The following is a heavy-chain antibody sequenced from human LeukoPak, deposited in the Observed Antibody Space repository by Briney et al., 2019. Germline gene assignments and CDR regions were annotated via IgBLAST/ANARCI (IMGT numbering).Heavy chain of an antibody. D-gene: IGHD4-17*01. CDR1: GFTFSSYG. CDR3: AKDRATVTAFDY. Sequence: GGSLRLSCAASGFTFSSYGMHWVRQAPGKGLEWVAVIWYDGSNKYYADSVKGRFTISRDNSKNTLYLQMNSLRAEDTAVYYCAKDRATVTAFDYWGQGTLVTVSS. J-gene: IGHJ4*02. CDR2: IWYDGSNK. V-gene: IGHV3-33*06.